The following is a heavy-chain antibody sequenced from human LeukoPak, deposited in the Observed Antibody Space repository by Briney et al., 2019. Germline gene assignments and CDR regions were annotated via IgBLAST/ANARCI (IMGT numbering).Heavy chain of an antibody. CDR3: ARDKAVTTELTQYFQH. D-gene: IGHD4-11*01. Sequence: ASVKVSCKASGYTFTSYGISWVRQAPEQGLEWMGWISAYNGYTNYAQKFQFRVTMTTDTSTSTAYMELRSLTSDDTAVYYCARDKAVTTELTQYFQHWGQGTLVTVSS. V-gene: IGHV1-18*01. J-gene: IGHJ1*01. CDR2: ISAYNGYT. CDR1: GYTFTSYG.